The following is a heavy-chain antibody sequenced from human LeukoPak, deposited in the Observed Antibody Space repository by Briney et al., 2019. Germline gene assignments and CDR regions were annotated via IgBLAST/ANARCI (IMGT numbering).Heavy chain of an antibody. Sequence: ASVKVSCKASGYSFTRYGISWVRQAPGQGLEWMGWISAYNGNTNYAQKLQGRVTMTTDTSTSTAYMELRSLRSDDTAVYCCARVPDFWSGSDYWGQGTLVTVSS. D-gene: IGHD3-3*01. CDR2: ISAYNGNT. CDR1: GYSFTRYG. CDR3: ARVPDFWSGSDY. J-gene: IGHJ4*02. V-gene: IGHV1-18*01.